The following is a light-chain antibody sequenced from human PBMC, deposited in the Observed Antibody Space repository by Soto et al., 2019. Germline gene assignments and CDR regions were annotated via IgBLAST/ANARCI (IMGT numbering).Light chain of an antibody. CDR2: DVS. Sequence: QLVQTHTASESGAPGLSFNISFVGSISAIGDYNYVSWYQQHPGKVPKVIIYDVSNRPSGVSYRFSGTKSGNTASLTVSGLQAEDEADYYCCSYTRSGTLIFGTGTKVTVL. V-gene: IGLV2-14*01. CDR3: CSYTRSGTLI. J-gene: IGLJ1*01. CDR1: ISAIGDYNY.